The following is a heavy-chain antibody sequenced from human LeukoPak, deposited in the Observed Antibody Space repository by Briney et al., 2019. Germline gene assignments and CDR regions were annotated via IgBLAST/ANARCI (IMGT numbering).Heavy chain of an antibody. J-gene: IGHJ4*02. D-gene: IGHD3-22*01. V-gene: IGHV3-11*01. CDR2: ISSSGSTI. Sequence: GGSLRLSCAASGFTFSDYYMSWIRQAPGKGLEWVSYISSSGSTIYYADSVKGRFTISRDNAKNSLYLQMNSLRAEDTAVYYCAKDYYDSSGYSLWGNWGQGTLVTVSS. CDR1: GFTFSDYY. CDR3: AKDYYDSSGYSLWGN.